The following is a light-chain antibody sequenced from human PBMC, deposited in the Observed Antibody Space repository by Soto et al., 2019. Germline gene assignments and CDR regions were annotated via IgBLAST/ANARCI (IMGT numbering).Light chain of an antibody. CDR2: GAS. CDR1: QSVSSNY. J-gene: IGKJ1*01. V-gene: IGKV3-20*01. Sequence: EIVLTQSPGTLSLSPGERATLSCRASQSVSSNYLAWYQQKPGQAPRLLIYGASSRATGIPDRFSGSGYGTDFTLTISGLEPEDFAVYDCQQYGNSPWTFGQGTKVEIK. CDR3: QQYGNSPWT.